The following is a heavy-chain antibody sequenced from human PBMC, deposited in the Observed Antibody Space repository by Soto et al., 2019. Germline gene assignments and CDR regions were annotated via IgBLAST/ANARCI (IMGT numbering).Heavy chain of an antibody. Sequence: QLQLQESGPGLVKPSETLSLTCTVSGGSISSSSYYWGWIRQPPGKGLEWIGSIYYSGSTYYNPSLKSRVTISVDTSKNQFSLKLSSVTAADTAVYYCARRDTVKGAFDIWGQGTMVTVSS. CDR2: IYYSGST. CDR3: ARRDTVKGAFDI. D-gene: IGHD4-17*01. V-gene: IGHV4-39*01. CDR1: GGSISSSSYY. J-gene: IGHJ3*02.